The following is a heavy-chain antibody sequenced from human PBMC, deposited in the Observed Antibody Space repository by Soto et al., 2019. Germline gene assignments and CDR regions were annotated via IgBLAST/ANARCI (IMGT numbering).Heavy chain of an antibody. D-gene: IGHD2-2*02. CDR1: GYTFTSYG. Sequence: ASVKVSCKASGYTFTSYGISWVRQAPGQGLEWMGWISAYNGNTNYAQKLQGRVTMTTDTSTSTAYMELRSLRSDDTAVYYCARGLGYFSSTSCYNPHYYYYYYMDVWGKGTTVTVSS. CDR2: ISAYNGNT. V-gene: IGHV1-18*01. J-gene: IGHJ6*03. CDR3: ARGLGYFSSTSCYNPHYYYYYYMDV.